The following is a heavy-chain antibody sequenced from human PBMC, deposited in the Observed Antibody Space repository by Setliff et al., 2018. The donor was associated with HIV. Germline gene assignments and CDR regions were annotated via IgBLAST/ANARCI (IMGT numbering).Heavy chain of an antibody. J-gene: IGHJ4*02. CDR3: ASYSPRGYTLTGPY. V-gene: IGHV4-4*07. D-gene: IGHD6-25*01. CDR1: DGSISSYY. Sequence: PSETLSLTCTVSDGSISSYYWSWIRQPAGEGLEWIGRIYTSGSTNYNPSFKSRLTMSHDTSKNQFSLKLTSVTAADTAVYYCASYSPRGYTLTGPYWGQGTLVTVSS. CDR2: IYTSGST.